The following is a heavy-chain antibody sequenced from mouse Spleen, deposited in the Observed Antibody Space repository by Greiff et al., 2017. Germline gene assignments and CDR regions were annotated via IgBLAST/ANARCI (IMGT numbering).Heavy chain of an antibody. CDR1: GFTFSSYA. D-gene: IGHD1-1*01. J-gene: IGHJ2*01. CDR3: ARGGSSYAY. Sequence: EVQGVESGGGLVKPGGSLKLSCAASGFTFSSYAMSWVRQTPEKRLEWVASISSGGSTYYPDSVKGRFTISRDNARNILYLQMSSLRSEDTAMYYCARGGSSYAYWGQGTTLTVSS. V-gene: IGHV5-6-5*01. CDR2: ISSGGST.